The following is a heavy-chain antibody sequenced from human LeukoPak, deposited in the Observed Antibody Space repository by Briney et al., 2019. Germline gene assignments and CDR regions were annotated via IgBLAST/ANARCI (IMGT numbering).Heavy chain of an antibody. D-gene: IGHD4-11*01. Sequence: PGGSLRLSCVASGITFSSFGMHWVRQAPGKGLEWVAFIWYDGSNEYYADSVKGRFTIFRDNPKNTLYLQMNSLRGDDTAVYYCARDSPVTAGPFDPWGQGTLVTVSS. CDR1: GITFSSFG. V-gene: IGHV3-33*01. J-gene: IGHJ5*02. CDR2: IWYDGSNE. CDR3: ARDSPVTAGPFDP.